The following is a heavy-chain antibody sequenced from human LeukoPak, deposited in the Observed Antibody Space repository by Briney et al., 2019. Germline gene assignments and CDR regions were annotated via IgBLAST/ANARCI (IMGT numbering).Heavy chain of an antibody. CDR1: GYTFTSYY. D-gene: IGHD4-17*01. J-gene: IGHJ6*02. Sequence: ASVKVSCKASGYTFTSYYMHWVRQAPGQGLEWMGIINPSGGSTSYAQKFQGRVTMTRDTSTSTVYMELSSLRSEDTAVYYCARASLFAYGDYCYYYYGMDVWGQGTTVTVSS. CDR3: ARASLFAYGDYCYYYYGMDV. V-gene: IGHV1-46*01. CDR2: INPSGGST.